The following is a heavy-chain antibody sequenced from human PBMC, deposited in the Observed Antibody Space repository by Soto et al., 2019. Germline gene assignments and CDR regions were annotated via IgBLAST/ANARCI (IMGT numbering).Heavy chain of an antibody. J-gene: IGHJ4*02. V-gene: IGHV4-61*01. CDR3: ARDHSAMISGFDY. Sequence: SSETLSLTCTVSGGSVNSGTYYWNWIRQPPGKGLECIGYIYYSGSTNYNPSLKNRVTISLDTSKNQFSLKLSSVTAADTAVYYCARDHSAMISGFDYWGQGTLVIVSS. D-gene: IGHD5-18*01. CDR1: GGSVNSGTYY. CDR2: IYYSGST.